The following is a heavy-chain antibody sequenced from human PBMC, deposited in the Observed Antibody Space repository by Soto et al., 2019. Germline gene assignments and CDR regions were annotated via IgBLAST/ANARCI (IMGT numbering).Heavy chain of an antibody. D-gene: IGHD5-12*01. V-gene: IGHV4-34*01. Sequence: QVQLQQWGAGLLKPSETLSLNCAVTSGSLSGYYGRWIRQAPGKGLEWIGEVKDGGHTNYSPSLRGRVTISSDTSNNQFSLRLNSVTAADTGVYYCARGQEGVVATHWDQGSLVTVSS. J-gene: IGHJ4*02. CDR3: ARGQEGVVATH. CDR1: SGSLSGYY. CDR2: VKDGGHT.